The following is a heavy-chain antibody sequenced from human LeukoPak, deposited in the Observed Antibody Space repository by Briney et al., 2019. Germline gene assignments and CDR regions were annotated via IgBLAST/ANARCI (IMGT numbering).Heavy chain of an antibody. V-gene: IGHV3-7*05. CDR2: IKDDDSKK. Sequence: AGSLRLSCSASGFSFSWHWMNWVRQPPGKGLEWVANIKDDDSKKHYVDSVKARLTISRDDAKRTMDLQMDTLSAEDTAIYYCAYRNTFEYWGQGALVTVSS. J-gene: IGHJ4*02. D-gene: IGHD1-26*01. CDR1: GFSFSWHW. CDR3: AYRNTFEY.